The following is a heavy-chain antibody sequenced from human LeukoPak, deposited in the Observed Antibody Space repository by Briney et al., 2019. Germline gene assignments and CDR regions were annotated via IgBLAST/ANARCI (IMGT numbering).Heavy chain of an antibody. CDR2: ISGSGGRT. CDR3: AKGGIAVAGTRGPYYYYYMDV. CDR1: GFTFSSYG. J-gene: IGHJ6*03. V-gene: IGHV3-23*01. Sequence: GGSLRLSCAASGFTFSSYGMSWVRQAPGKGLEWVSAISGSGGRTYYADSVKGRFTISRDNSKNTLYLQMNSLRAEDTAVYYCAKGGIAVAGTRGPYYYYYMDVWGKGTTVTISS. D-gene: IGHD6-19*01.